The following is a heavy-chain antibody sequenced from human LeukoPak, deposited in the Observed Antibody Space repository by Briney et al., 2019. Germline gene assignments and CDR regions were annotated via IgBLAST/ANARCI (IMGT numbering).Heavy chain of an antibody. J-gene: IGHJ4*02. D-gene: IGHD3-22*01. CDR2: TYYRSKWYN. CDR3: ARDYYYDSSGYYRKEYYFDY. Sequence: LPQTLSLTCAISGDSVSSNSAAWNWIRQSPSRGLEWLGRTYYRSKWYNDYAVSVKSRITINPDTSKNQFSLQLNSVTPEDTAVYYCARDYYYDSSGYYRKEYYFDYWGQGTLVTVSS. V-gene: IGHV6-1*01. CDR1: GDSVSSNSAA.